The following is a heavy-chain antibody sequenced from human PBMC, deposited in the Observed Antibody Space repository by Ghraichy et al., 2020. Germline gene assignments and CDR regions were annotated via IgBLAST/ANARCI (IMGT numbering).Heavy chain of an antibody. V-gene: IGHV3-30*03. CDR2: ISYDGSKT. Sequence: GGSLRLSCAASGFIFTTYGIHWVRQAPGKGLEWVAAISYDGSKTYYGDSAKGRFTISRDNSKKTVSLQMNSLSAEDTAMYFCVRGRPRNSSWGQGTLVTVSS. D-gene: IGHD6-13*01. J-gene: IGHJ4*02. CDR1: GFIFTTYG. CDR3: VRGRPRNSS.